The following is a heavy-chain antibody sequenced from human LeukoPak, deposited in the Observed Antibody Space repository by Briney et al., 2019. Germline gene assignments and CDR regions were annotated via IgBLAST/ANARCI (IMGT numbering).Heavy chain of an antibody. CDR3: AKNGDRGAYCSGGSCYPYYYYYMDV. CDR2: ISASGGTT. V-gene: IGHV3-23*01. J-gene: IGHJ6*03. Sequence: GGSLRLSCAASGFTFSSYGISWVRQAPGKGLEWVSAISASGGTTYYAGSVKGHFTISRDNSKNTLYLQMNSLSAEDTAVYYCAKNGDRGAYCSGGSCYPYYYYYMDVWGKGTTVTISS. CDR1: GFTFSSYG. D-gene: IGHD2-15*01.